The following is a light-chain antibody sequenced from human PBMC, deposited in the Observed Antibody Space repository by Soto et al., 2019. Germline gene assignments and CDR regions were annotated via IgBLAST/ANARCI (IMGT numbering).Light chain of an antibody. J-gene: IGKJ1*01. CDR2: DAS. CDR1: QSVSSY. Sequence: DILMTQSPATLSVSLGERATLSCRASQSVSSYLAWYQQKPGQAPRLIIYDASNRATGIPGRFSGSGSRKDFILIISRLEHEDFAVYYRQQYGSPGTFGQGTKVDIK. CDR3: QQYGSPGT. V-gene: IGKV3-20*01.